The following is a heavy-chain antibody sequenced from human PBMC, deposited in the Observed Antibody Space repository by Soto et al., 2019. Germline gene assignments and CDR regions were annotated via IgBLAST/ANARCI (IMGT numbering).Heavy chain of an antibody. CDR3: ARDLRSSSLPGYYYYYGMDV. J-gene: IGHJ6*02. CDR2: IYYSGST. Sequence: QVQLQESGPGLVKPSETLSLTCTVSGGSISSYYWSWIRQPPGKGLEWIGYIYYSGSTNYNPSLKSRVTISVDTSKNQSSLKLSSVTAADTAVYYCARDLRSSSLPGYYYYYGMDVWGQGTTVTVSS. CDR1: GGSISSYY. V-gene: IGHV4-59*01. D-gene: IGHD6-6*01.